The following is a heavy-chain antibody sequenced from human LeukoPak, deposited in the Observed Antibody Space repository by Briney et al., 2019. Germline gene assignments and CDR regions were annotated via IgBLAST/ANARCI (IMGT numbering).Heavy chain of an antibody. J-gene: IGHJ4*02. Sequence: PSETLSLTCTVSGGSISSSSYYWGWIRQPPGKGLDWIGSIYYSGCTYYNPSLKRRVTISVDTSKNQFSLKLSSVTAADTAVNYCARPTFVPCFGPGCDSSGEFDYWGQGTLVTVSS. CDR2: IYYSGCT. CDR1: GGSISSSSYY. V-gene: IGHV4-39*01. D-gene: IGHD3-22*01. CDR3: ARPTFVPCFGPGCDSSGEFDY.